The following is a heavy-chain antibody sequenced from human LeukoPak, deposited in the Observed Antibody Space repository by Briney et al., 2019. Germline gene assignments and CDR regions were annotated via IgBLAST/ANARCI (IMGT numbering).Heavy chain of an antibody. CDR3: AKDGGLWVSAHWGDS. J-gene: IGHJ4*02. CDR1: GFTFSSYG. Sequence: GGSLRLSCAASGFTFSSYGMHWVRQAPGKGLEWVAVIWYDGSNKYYADSVKGRFTISRDNSKNTLFLQMNSLRAEDTAVYYCAKDGGLWVSAHWGDSWGRGTLVTVSS. CDR2: IWYDGSNK. V-gene: IGHV3-33*06. D-gene: IGHD7-27*01.